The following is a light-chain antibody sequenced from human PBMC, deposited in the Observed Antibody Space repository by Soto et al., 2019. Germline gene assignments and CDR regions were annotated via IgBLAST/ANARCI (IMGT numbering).Light chain of an antibody. J-gene: IGKJ1*01. Sequence: IVLTQSPGTLSLSPGERATLSCRASQSISPNYLAWYQQEPGQAPRLLIHGVSIRATGIPDRFSGSGSGTDFTLSISRLEPEDFAVYYCQLYSGSPWTFGQGTKGEIK. V-gene: IGKV3-20*01. CDR3: QLYSGSPWT. CDR1: QSISPNY. CDR2: GVS.